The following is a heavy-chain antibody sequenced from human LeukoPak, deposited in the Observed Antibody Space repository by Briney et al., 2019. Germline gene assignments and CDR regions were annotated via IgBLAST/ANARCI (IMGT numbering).Heavy chain of an antibody. J-gene: IGHJ4*02. CDR1: GYTFTSYD. V-gene: IGHV1-8*01. Sequence: APVKVSCKASGYTFTSYDINWVRQATGQGLEWMGWMNPNSGNTGYAQKFQGRVTMTRNTSISTAYMELSSLRSEDTAVYYCARGIAMASPFDYWGQGTLVTVSS. CDR3: ARGIAMASPFDY. CDR2: MNPNSGNT. D-gene: IGHD5-18*01.